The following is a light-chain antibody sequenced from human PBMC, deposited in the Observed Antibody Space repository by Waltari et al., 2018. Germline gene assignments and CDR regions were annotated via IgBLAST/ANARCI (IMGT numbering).Light chain of an antibody. CDR2: VNS. CDR3: QSYDSSLRGV. J-gene: IGLJ2*01. CDR1: SSNIGAGYD. Sequence: QSVLTQPPSVSGAPGQRVPISCTGSSSNIGAGYDVHWYQQLPGTAPKLLIYVNSNRSSGVPYRVSGSKSGTSASLAITGLQAEDEADYYCQSYDSSLRGVFGGGTKLTVL. V-gene: IGLV1-40*01.